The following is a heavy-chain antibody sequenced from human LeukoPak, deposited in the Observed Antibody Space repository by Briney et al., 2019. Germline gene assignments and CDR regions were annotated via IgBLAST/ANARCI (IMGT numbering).Heavy chain of an antibody. CDR3: ARAAAGGYSYGYLNYYYYYMDV. CDR1: GGSISSYY. V-gene: IGHV4-59*08. Sequence: SETLSLTCTVSGGSISSYYWSWIRQPPGKGLEWIGYIYYSGSTNYNPSLKSRVTISVDTSKNQFSLKLSSVTAADTAVYYCARAAAGGYSYGYLNYYYYYMDVWGKGTTVTISS. J-gene: IGHJ6*03. D-gene: IGHD5-18*01. CDR2: IYYSGST.